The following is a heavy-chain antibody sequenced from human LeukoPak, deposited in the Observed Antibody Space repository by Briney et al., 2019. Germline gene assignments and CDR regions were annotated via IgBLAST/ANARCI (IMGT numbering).Heavy chain of an antibody. CDR3: ARDLLDYDFWSGYSGGMDV. J-gene: IGHJ6*02. Sequence: SETLSLTCAVSGGSISSGGYSWSWIRQPPGKGLEWIGYIYHSGSTYYNPSLKSRVTISVDRSKNQFSLKLSSVTAADTAAYYCARDLLDYDFWSGYSGGMDVWGQGTTVTVSS. CDR2: IYHSGST. V-gene: IGHV4-30-2*01. CDR1: GGSISSGGYS. D-gene: IGHD3-3*01.